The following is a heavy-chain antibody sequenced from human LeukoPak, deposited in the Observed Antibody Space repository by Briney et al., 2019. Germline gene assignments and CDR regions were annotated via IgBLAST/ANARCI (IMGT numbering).Heavy chain of an antibody. Sequence: GGSLRLSCAASGFTFSSYAMHWVRQAPGKGLEWVAVISYDGSNKYYADSVKGRFTISRDNSKNMLYLQMNSLRAEDTAVYYCAKETLNWNYEYWGQGTLVTVSS. CDR2: ISYDGSNK. D-gene: IGHD1-7*01. V-gene: IGHV3-30-3*01. J-gene: IGHJ4*02. CDR1: GFTFSSYA. CDR3: AKETLNWNYEY.